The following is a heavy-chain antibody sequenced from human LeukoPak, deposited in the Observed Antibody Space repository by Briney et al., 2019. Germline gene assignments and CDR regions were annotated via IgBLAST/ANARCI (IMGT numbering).Heavy chain of an antibody. CDR1: GGSIGTYY. CDR2: IYVTGT. J-gene: IGHJ6*04. D-gene: IGHD3-16*02. CDR3: ARHIGGGIEDLDV. Sequence: SETLSLTCTVSGGSIGTYYWSWIRQSPGKGLEWIGYIYVTGTRYNPYLQSRVTISVDTSRNQFFLKMSSVTAADTAVYYCARHIGGGIEDLDVWGKGTKVTVSS. V-gene: IGHV4-59*08.